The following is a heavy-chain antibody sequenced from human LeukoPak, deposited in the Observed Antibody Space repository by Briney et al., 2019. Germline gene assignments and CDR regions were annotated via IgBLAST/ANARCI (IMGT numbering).Heavy chain of an antibody. Sequence: PSETLSLTCTVSGGSISNYCWSCIRQPAGKGLEWIGRICNSGSTNYNPSLKSRVTMSVDTSKNQFSLKLTSVTAADTAVYYCAEGGQWLQVWGQGTLVTVSS. CDR2: ICNSGST. V-gene: IGHV4-4*07. CDR1: GGSISNYC. J-gene: IGHJ4*02. CDR3: AEGGQWLQV. D-gene: IGHD6-19*01.